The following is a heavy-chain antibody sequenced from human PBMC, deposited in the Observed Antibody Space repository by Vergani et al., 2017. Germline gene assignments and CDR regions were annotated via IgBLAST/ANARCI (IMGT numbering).Heavy chain of an antibody. CDR3: AAKIAVAGIPFNY. D-gene: IGHD6-19*01. Sequence: QVQLVQSGAEVKKPGSSVKVSCKASGGTFSSYTISWVRQAPGQGREWMGRIIPILGIANYAQKFQGRVTITADKSTSTAYMELSSLRSEDTAVYYCAAKIAVAGIPFNYWGQGTLVTVSS. J-gene: IGHJ4*02. CDR2: IIPILGIA. V-gene: IGHV1-69*02. CDR1: GGTFSSYT.